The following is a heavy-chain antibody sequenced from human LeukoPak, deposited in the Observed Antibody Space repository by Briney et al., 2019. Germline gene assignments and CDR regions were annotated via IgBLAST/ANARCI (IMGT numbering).Heavy chain of an antibody. Sequence: AGGSLRLSCAASGLTFRNYAMSWVRQAPGKGLEWVSIMSGTGDSTYYAASMKGRFTISRDNPRNTVYLQMNSLRAEDTAVYFCAKADATIGGAFDIWGQRTMVTVSS. CDR3: AKADATIGGAFDI. CDR1: GLTFRNYA. V-gene: IGHV3-23*01. CDR2: MSGTGDST. J-gene: IGHJ3*02. D-gene: IGHD3-3*01.